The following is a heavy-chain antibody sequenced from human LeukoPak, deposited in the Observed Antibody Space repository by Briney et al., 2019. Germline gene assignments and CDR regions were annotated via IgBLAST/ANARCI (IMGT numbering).Heavy chain of an antibody. Sequence: GGSLRLSCAASGFTFDDYGTSWVRQAPGKGLEWVSGINWNGGSTGYADSVKGRFTISRDNAKNSLYLQMNSLRAEDTALYYCAREGAYCGGDCPYYMDVWGKGTTVTVSS. V-gene: IGHV3-20*04. J-gene: IGHJ6*03. CDR2: INWNGGST. CDR1: GFTFDDYG. D-gene: IGHD2-21*02. CDR3: AREGAYCGGDCPYYMDV.